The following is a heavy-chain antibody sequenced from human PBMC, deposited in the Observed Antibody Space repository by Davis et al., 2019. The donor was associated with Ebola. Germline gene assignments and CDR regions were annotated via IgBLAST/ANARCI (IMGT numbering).Heavy chain of an antibody. CDR1: GFTFSSYG. CDR2: ISYDGSNK. D-gene: IGHD2-2*02. V-gene: IGHV3-30*18. Sequence: GGSLRLSCAASGFTFSSYGMHWVRQAPGKGLEWVAVISYDGSNKYYANSVKGRFTISRDNSKNTLYLQMNSLKAEDTAVYYCAKGLRSDIVVVPAAITWGQGTLVTVSS. CDR3: AKGLRSDIVVVPAAIT. J-gene: IGHJ5*02.